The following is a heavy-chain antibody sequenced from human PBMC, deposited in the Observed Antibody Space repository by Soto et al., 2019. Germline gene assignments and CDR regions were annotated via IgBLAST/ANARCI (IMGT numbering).Heavy chain of an antibody. Sequence: QVQLQESGPGLVKPSQTLSLTCTVSGGSITSSGYYWSWIRQHPGEGLEWIGFTSNSGSTSYNPSLKSRDTITVDTSSNQFSLNLKSVPAADTAVYYCARGGGSTKVDYWGQGTLVTVSP. D-gene: IGHD2-2*01. CDR1: GGSITSSGYY. V-gene: IGHV4-31*03. CDR2: TSNSGST. CDR3: ARGGGSTKVDY. J-gene: IGHJ4*02.